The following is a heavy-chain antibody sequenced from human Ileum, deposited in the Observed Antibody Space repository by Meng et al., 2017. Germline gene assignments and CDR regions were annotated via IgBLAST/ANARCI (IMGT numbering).Heavy chain of an antibody. Sequence: VLLVKSGGGLVKPGGSLSFFCAASGFSGSSDFMIWDRQAPGKGPEWVSMIHRTAGTFFADSVKGRFMISKDDSKNTLFLQMDSLRSEDTAVYHCANRFLWGPGTLVTVSS. CDR2: IHRTAGT. J-gene: IGHJ4*02. D-gene: IGHD2/OR15-2a*01. V-gene: IGHV3-66*02. CDR1: GFSGSSDF. CDR3: ANRFL.